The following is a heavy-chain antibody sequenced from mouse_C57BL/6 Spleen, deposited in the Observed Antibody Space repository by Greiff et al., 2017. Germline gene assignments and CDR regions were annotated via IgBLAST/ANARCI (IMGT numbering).Heavy chain of an antibody. V-gene: IGHV1-55*01. CDR1: GYTFTSYW. CDR2: IYPGSGST. Sequence: QVQLQQPGAELVKPGASVKMSCKASGYTFTSYWITWVKQRPGQGLEWIGDIYPGSGSTNYNEKFKSKATLPVDTSSSTAYMTLSSRTSEDSAVHFCARHRHYYVSSPFAMDCWDPGPSVTLSS. J-gene: IGHJ4*01. D-gene: IGHD1-1*01. CDR3: ARHRHYYVSSPFAMDC.